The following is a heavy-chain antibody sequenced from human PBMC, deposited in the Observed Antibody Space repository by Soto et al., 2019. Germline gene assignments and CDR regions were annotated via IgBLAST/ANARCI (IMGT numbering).Heavy chain of an antibody. CDR1: GGSMSGYY. CDR3: ARVSHIVVMTAVRCAFDI. Sequence: QVQLQESGPGLEKASETLSLTCTVSGGSMSGYYWSWIRQPPGKGLEWIGFIYDSGTTNYNPSLRIRCTISIDTSKNQFILKLTSVTAADTAVYYCARVSHIVVMTAVRCAFDIWCQWTMITVPS. V-gene: IGHV4-59*01. J-gene: IGHJ3*02. CDR2: IYDSGTT. D-gene: IGHD2-21*02.